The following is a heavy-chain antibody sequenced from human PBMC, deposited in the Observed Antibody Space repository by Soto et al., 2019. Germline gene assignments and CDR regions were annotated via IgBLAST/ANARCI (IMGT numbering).Heavy chain of an antibody. D-gene: IGHD3-22*01. CDR3: ARDRGYYDSSGYPPRTVYYGMDV. V-gene: IGHV3-21*01. J-gene: IGHJ6*02. Sequence: PVGSLRLSCAASGFTFRGYSMNWVRQAPGNGLEWVSSISSSSSYIYYSDSVKGRFTISRGNAKNSLYLQMNSLRAEDTAVYYCARDRGYYDSSGYPPRTVYYGMDVWGQGTTVTVSS. CDR1: GFTFRGYS. CDR2: ISSSSSYI.